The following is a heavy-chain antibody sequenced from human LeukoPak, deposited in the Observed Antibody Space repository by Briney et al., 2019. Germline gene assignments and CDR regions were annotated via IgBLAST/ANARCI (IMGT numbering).Heavy chain of an antibody. CDR1: GYTFTSYY. CDR3: ARDGPAHTVTTFGAFDI. V-gene: IGHV1-46*01. J-gene: IGHJ3*02. CDR2: INPGGGST. Sequence: GASVKVSCKASGYTFTSYYMHWVRQAPGQGLEWMGIINPGGGSTSYAQKFQGRVTMTRDMSTSTVYMELSSLRSEDTAVYYCARDGPAHTVTTFGAFDIWGQGTMVTVSS. D-gene: IGHD4-17*01.